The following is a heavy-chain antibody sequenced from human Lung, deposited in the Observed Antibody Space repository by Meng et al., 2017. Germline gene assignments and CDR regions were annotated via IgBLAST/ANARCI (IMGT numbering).Heavy chain of an antibody. V-gene: IGHV3-74*01. Sequence: VRLVGSGGGLCRPGGFLRFSCAAFELAFITHWMHWVRQAPGKGLEWVSRITGDGSSTIYADSLQGRFTMSRDNAKNTLSLQMNSLRAEDTAVYYCARGGVTTDDWGQGTLVTVSS. CDR3: ARGGVTTDD. D-gene: IGHD4-17*01. CDR1: ELAFITHW. J-gene: IGHJ4*02. CDR2: ITGDGSST.